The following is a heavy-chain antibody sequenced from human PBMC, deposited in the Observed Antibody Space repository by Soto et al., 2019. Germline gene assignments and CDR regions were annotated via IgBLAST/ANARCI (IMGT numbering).Heavy chain of an antibody. CDR1: GFTVSSNY. D-gene: IGHD6-13*01. Sequence: GGSLRLSCAASGFTVSSNYMSWVRQAPGKGLEWVSVIYSGGSTYYADSVKGRFTISRDNSKNTLYLQMNSLRAEDTAVYYCASSQTRIAAAAPNYYYYYYYMDVWGKGTTVTVSS. J-gene: IGHJ6*03. CDR3: ASSQTRIAAAAPNYYYYYYYMDV. CDR2: IYSGGST. V-gene: IGHV3-66*01.